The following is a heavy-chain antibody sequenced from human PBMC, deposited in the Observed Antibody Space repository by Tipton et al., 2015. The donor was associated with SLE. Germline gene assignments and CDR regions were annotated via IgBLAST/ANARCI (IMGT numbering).Heavy chain of an antibody. CDR1: SGQY. CDR3: ARQGSGELVVVVAVTGALDY. J-gene: IGHJ1*01. CDR2: AHYSGIT. V-gene: IGHV4-39*07. D-gene: IGHD2-15*01. Sequence: SGQYWSWIRQPPGKGLEWIGSAHYSGITYYNPSLKSRVTISVDTSKNQLSLRLSSVTAADTAVYYCARQGSGELVVVVAVTGALDYWGQGTLVTVSS.